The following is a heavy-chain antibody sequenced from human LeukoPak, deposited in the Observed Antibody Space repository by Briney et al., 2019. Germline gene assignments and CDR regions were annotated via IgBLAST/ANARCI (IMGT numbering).Heavy chain of an antibody. CDR2: IYYSGTT. CDR3: ARMGVRRIAVAGAAWGFDY. CDR1: GDSISSSSYY. D-gene: IGHD6-19*01. Sequence: PSETLSLTCTVSGDSISSSSYYWGWIRQPPGKGLEWFGSIYYSGTTYYNPSLKSRVTISVDTSKNQFSLKLTSVTAADTAVYYCARMGVRRIAVAGAAWGFDYWGQGTLVTVSS. J-gene: IGHJ4*02. V-gene: IGHV4-39*07.